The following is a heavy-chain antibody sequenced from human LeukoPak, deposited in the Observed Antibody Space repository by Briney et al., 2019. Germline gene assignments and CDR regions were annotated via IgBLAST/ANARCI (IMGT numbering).Heavy chain of an antibody. J-gene: IGHJ6*02. D-gene: IGHD5-24*01. CDR1: GFTFSGSA. V-gene: IGHV3-73*01. Sequence: GGSLRLSCAASGFTFSGSAMYWVRQASGKGLEWVGRIRSKANSYATAYAASVKGRFTISRDDSKNTAYLQMNSLKTEDTAVYYCTRHVVDGMATIGSYYYYGMDVWGQGTTVTVSS. CDR2: IRSKANSYAT. CDR3: TRHVVDGMATIGSYYYYGMDV.